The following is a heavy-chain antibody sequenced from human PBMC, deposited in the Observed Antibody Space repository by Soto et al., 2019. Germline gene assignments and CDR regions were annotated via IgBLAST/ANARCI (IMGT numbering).Heavy chain of an antibody. CDR2: IYYSGST. D-gene: IGHD3-9*01. CDR3: ARFQGLRYFDWLPQEYFDY. V-gene: IGHV4-59*01. J-gene: IGHJ4*02. CDR1: GGSISSYY. Sequence: SETLSLTCTVSGGSISSYYWSWIRQPPGKGLEWIGYIYYSGSTNYNPSLKSRVTISVDTSKDQFSLKLSSVTAADTAVYYCARFQGLRYFDWLPQEYFDYWGQGTLVTVSS.